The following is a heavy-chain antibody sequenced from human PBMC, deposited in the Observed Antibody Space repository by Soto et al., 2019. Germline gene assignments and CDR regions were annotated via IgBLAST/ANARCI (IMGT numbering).Heavy chain of an antibody. J-gene: IGHJ4*02. CDR2: ISASGGST. D-gene: IGHD2-15*01. CDR3: AKGRGSSSPQPFDY. CDR1: GFTFSSYA. Sequence: PGGSLRLSCAASGFTFSSYAMSWVRQPPGKGLEWVSGISASGGSTYYTDSVKGRFTISRDNSKSTLFLQMNSLRAEDTAIYYCAKGRGSSSPQPFDYWGPGTLVTVSS. V-gene: IGHV3-23*01.